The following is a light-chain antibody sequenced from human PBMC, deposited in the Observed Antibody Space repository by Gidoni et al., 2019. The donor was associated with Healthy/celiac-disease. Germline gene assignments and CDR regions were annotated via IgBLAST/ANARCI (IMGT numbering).Light chain of an antibody. J-gene: IGKJ5*01. CDR3: QQSYITPRT. Sequence: DIQMTQSPSSLSASVGDRVTITCRASQSISSYLNWYQQKPGKAPKLLIYAASSLQSGVPSRFSGSGSGTNFTLTISSLQPEDFATYYCQQSYITPRTFXQXTPLEIK. CDR2: AAS. V-gene: IGKV1-39*01. CDR1: QSISSY.